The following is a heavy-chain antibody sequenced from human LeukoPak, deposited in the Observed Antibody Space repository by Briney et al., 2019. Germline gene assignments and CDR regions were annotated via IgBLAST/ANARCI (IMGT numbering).Heavy chain of an antibody. V-gene: IGHV3-23*01. CDR2: ISGSGGST. J-gene: IGHJ6*02. CDR3: AKGDNSGSYYSLDYYYYYGMDV. D-gene: IGHD3-10*01. Sequence: GGSLRLSCAASGFTFSSYAMSWARQAPGKGLEWVSAISGSGGSTYYADSVKGRFTISRDNSKNTLYLQMNSLRAEDTAVYYCAKGDNSGSYYSLDYYYYYGMDVWGQGTTVTVSS. CDR1: GFTFSSYA.